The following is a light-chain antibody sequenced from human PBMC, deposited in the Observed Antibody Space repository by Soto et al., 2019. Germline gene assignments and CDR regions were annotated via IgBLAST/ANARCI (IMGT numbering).Light chain of an antibody. CDR1: QSVGSSY. CDR3: QQYGSSPKT. V-gene: IGKV3-20*01. J-gene: IGKJ1*01. Sequence: EMVRTQYPPTPSVSPGERATLSCGASQSVGSSYLAWYQQKPGQAPRLLIYGASSRATGIPDRFSGSGSGTDFTLTISSLEPEDFAVYYCQQYGSSPKTFGQGTKVDI. CDR2: GAS.